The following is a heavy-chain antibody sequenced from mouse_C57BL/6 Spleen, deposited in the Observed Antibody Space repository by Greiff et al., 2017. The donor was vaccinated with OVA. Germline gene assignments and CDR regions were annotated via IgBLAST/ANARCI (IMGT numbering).Heavy chain of an antibody. CDR2: ISGGGGNT. Sequence: EVMLVESGGGLVKPGGSLKLSCAASGFTFSSYTMSWVRQTPEKRLEWVATISGGGGNTYYPDSVKGRFTISRDNAKNTLYLQMSSLRSEDTALYYCARPRYGSSYVFAYWGQGTLVTVSA. D-gene: IGHD1-1*01. CDR3: ARPRYGSSYVFAY. CDR1: GFTFSSYT. J-gene: IGHJ3*01. V-gene: IGHV5-9*01.